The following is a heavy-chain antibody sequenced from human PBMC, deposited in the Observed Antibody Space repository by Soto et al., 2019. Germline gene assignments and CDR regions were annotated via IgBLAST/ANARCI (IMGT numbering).Heavy chain of an antibody. CDR3: VRDSGRGFYFDY. J-gene: IGHJ4*02. CDR1: GFTFSDHY. Sequence: EVHLEESGGGLVQPGGSLRLSCAASGFTFSDHYMDWVRQAPGKGLEWVGRIRNRPNSYTTQYAASVKGRFAVLRDDSENLVYLQMNDLKTEDTAVYYCVRDSGRGFYFDYWGQGAQVTVSS. D-gene: IGHD3-10*01. CDR2: IRNRPNSYTT. V-gene: IGHV3-72*01.